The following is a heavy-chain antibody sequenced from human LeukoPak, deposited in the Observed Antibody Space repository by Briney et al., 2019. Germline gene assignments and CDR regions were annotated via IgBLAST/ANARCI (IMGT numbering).Heavy chain of an antibody. D-gene: IGHD6-6*01. J-gene: IGHJ4*02. CDR1: GYTFTVYY. V-gene: IGHV1-2*02. CDR3: ARPWGDEYSSSSGHFDY. CDR2: IKPNSGGT. Sequence: ASVTVSCTASGYTFTVYYMHWVRQAPGQGLEWMGWIKPNSGGTNYAQKFQGRVTMTRDTSISTAYMELSRLRSDDTAVYYCARPWGDEYSSSSGHFDYWGQGTLVTVSS.